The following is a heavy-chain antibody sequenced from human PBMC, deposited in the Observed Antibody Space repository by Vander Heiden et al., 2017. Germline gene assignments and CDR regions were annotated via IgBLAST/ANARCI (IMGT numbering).Heavy chain of an antibody. CDR2: IWYDGSNK. CDR1: GFTFSSYG. CDR3: AGRLYDYVWGSYPEGWFDP. V-gene: IGHV3-33*01. J-gene: IGHJ5*02. D-gene: IGHD3-16*02. Sequence: QVQLVESGGGVVQPGRSLRLSCAASGFTFSSYGMHWVRQAPGKGLEWVAVIWYDGSNKYYADSVKGRFTISRDNSKNTLYLQMNSLRAEDTAVYYCAGRLYDYVWGSYPEGWFDPWGQGTLVTVSS.